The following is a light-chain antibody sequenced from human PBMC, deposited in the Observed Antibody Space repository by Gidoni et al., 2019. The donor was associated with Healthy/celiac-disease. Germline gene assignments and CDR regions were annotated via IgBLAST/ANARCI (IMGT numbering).Light chain of an antibody. J-gene: IGKJ2*04. V-gene: IGKV3-15*01. CDR1: QSVGSN. CDR2: GAS. Sequence: EIVMTQSPATLSVSPGERATLSCRASQSVGSNLAWYQQKPGQAPRLLIYGASTRATGFPARFSGSGSGTEFTLNISSLQSEDFAVYYCQQYNDWRSFXQXTKLEIK. CDR3: QQYNDWRS.